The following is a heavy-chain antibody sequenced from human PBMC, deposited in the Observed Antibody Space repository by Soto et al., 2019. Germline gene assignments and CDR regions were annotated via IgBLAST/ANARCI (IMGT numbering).Heavy chain of an antibody. D-gene: IGHD1-1*01. CDR3: AKERIGIQGRFDS. CDR2: IIPSATT. J-gene: IGHJ4*02. Sequence: PGASLTLSCAPSGFSFSDYTLNWVRQAPGKGLEWVALIIPSATTYYADPVKSRFTISRDNSKNTVYLEMNSLKSDDTAVYYWAKERIGIQGRFDSWGPGTLVTVSS. CDR1: GFSFSDYT. V-gene: IGHV3-23*01.